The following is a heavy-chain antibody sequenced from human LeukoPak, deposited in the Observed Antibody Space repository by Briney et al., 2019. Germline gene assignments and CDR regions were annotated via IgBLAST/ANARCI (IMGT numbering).Heavy chain of an antibody. CDR1: GFTFSSYA. CDR3: AKSIYDSSGYYTGYDAFDI. J-gene: IGHJ3*02. Sequence: GGSLRLSCAASGFTFSSYAMSWVRQAPGKGLEWVSAISGSGGSTYYADSVKGRLTISRDNSKNTLYLQMNSLRAEDTAVYYCAKSIYDSSGYYTGYDAFDIWGQGTMVTVSS. D-gene: IGHD3-22*01. V-gene: IGHV3-23*01. CDR2: ISGSGGST.